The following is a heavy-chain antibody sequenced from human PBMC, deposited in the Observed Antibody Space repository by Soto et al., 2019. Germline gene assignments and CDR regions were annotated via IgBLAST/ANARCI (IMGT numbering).Heavy chain of an antibody. CDR1: GGTFNRQA. D-gene: IGHD3-10*02. Sequence: QVVQSGAEVKKPGSSVKVSCKASGGTFNRQAFSWVRQAPGQGLEWMGGFIPIFGTTDYSQKFQGRVTITADEATSTAYMELSSLTSDDTAVYYCARVDSSMFEGGDLVDPWVQGTLVTVSS. J-gene: IGHJ5*02. CDR2: FIPIFGTT. CDR3: ARVDSSMFEGGDLVDP. V-gene: IGHV1-69*12.